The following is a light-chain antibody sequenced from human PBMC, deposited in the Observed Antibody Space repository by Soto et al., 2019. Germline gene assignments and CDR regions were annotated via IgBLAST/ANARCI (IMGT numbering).Light chain of an antibody. CDR3: QQRETWPLT. CDR1: QSISTY. Sequence: EIVLTQSPATLSLSAGERATLSCRASQSISTYLAWYQQRPGQAPRLLIYDASNRATGIPARFSGSVSGTDLTLSISSLEPEDFAVYYCQQRETWPLTFGGGTKVEIK. CDR2: DAS. J-gene: IGKJ4*01. V-gene: IGKV3-11*01.